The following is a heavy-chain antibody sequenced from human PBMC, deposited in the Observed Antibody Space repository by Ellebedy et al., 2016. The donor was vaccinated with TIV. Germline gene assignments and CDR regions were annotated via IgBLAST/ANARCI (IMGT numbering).Heavy chain of an antibody. Sequence: SVKVSCXASGGTFSSYAISWVRQAPGQGLEWMGGIIPIFGTANYAQKFQGRVTITADKSTSTAYMELSSLRSEDTAVYYCASTPEFEEQPGSYYFDYWGQGTLVTVSS. D-gene: IGHD3-10*01. V-gene: IGHV1-69*06. J-gene: IGHJ4*02. CDR1: GGTFSSYA. CDR2: IIPIFGTA. CDR3: ASTPEFEEQPGSYYFDY.